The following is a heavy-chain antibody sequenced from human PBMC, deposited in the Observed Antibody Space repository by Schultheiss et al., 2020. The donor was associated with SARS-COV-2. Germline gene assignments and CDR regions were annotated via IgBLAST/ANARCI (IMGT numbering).Heavy chain of an antibody. CDR1: GFTFSSYE. V-gene: IGHV3-48*03. CDR2: ISSSGSTI. Sequence: GGSLRLSCAASGFTFSSYEMNWVRQAPGKGLEWVSYISSSGSTIYYADSVKGRFTISRDNSKNTLYLQMNSLRAEDTAVYYCAKTAMVSYFDYWGQGTLVTVSS. J-gene: IGHJ4*02. CDR3: AKTAMVSYFDY. D-gene: IGHD5-18*01.